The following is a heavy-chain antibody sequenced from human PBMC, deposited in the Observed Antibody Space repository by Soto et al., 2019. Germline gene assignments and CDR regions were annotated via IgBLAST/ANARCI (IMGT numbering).Heavy chain of an antibody. V-gene: IGHV1-69*13. J-gene: IGHJ3*02. CDR3: ARSLRETMIVVVLPAFDI. CDR1: GGTFSSYA. Sequence: SVKVSCKASGGTFSSYAISWVRQAPGQGLEWMGGIIPIFGTANYAQKFQGSVTITADESTSTAYMELSSLRSEDTAVYYCARSLRETMIVVVLPAFDIWGQGTMVTVSS. CDR2: IIPIFGTA. D-gene: IGHD3-22*01.